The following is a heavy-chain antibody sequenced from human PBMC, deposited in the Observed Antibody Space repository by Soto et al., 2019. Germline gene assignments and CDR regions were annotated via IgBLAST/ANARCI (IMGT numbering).Heavy chain of an antibody. J-gene: IGHJ4*02. CDR1: GFTFSSYA. V-gene: IGHV3-23*01. D-gene: IGHD1-7*01. Sequence: GESLKISCAASGFTFSSYAMSWVRQAPGKGREWVSAISGSGGSTYYADSVKGRFTISRDNSKNTLYLQMNSLRAEDTAVYYCAKENNWNFVDYWGQGTLVTVSS. CDR2: ISGSGGST. CDR3: AKENNWNFVDY.